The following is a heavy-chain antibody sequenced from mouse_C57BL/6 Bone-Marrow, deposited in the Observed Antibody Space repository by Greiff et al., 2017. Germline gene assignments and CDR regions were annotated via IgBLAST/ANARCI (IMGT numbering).Heavy chain of an antibody. Sequence: EVKLQESGPGLVKPSQSLSLTCSVTGYSITSGYYWNWIRQFPGNKLEWMGYISYDGSNNYNPSLKNRISITRDTSKNQSFLKLNSVTTEDTATYYCARDGGDYWGQGTTLTVSS. CDR2: ISYDGSN. CDR1: GYSITSGYY. J-gene: IGHJ2*01. CDR3: ARDGGDY. V-gene: IGHV3-6*01.